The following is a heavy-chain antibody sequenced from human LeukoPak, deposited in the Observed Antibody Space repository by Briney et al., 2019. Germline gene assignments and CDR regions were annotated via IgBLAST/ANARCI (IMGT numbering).Heavy chain of an antibody. CDR1: GFTFSSYG. CDR2: IKQDGSEK. CDR3: ARDIAYSSGYYA. V-gene: IGHV3-7*01. D-gene: IGHD6-19*01. Sequence: GGSLRLSCAASGFTFSSYGMHWVRQAPGKGLEWVANIKQDGSEKYYVDSVKGRFTISRDNAKNSLYLQMNSLRAEDTAVYYCARDIAYSSGYYAWGQGTLVTVSS. J-gene: IGHJ5*02.